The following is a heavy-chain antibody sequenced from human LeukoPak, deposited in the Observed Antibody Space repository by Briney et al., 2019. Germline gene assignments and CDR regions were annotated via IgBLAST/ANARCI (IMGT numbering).Heavy chain of an antibody. Sequence: ASVKLFCGASGYTFTGYYMHWVRQAPGQGLEWMRWINPNSGGTNYAQRFQGRVTMTRDTSISTAYMELSRLRSDDTAVYYCARVLDSSGYYEDAFDIWGQGTMVTVSS. J-gene: IGHJ3*02. D-gene: IGHD3-22*01. CDR2: INPNSGGT. CDR3: ARVLDSSGYYEDAFDI. V-gene: IGHV1-2*02. CDR1: GYTFTGYY.